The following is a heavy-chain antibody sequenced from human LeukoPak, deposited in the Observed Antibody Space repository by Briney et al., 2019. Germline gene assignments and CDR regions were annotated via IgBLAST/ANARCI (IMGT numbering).Heavy chain of an antibody. CDR1: GYTFTSYG. CDR3: ARGYCSSTSCRNYYYYYMDV. Sequence: ASVKVSCKASGYTFTSYGISWVRQAPGQGLEWMGWISAYNGNTNYAQKLQGRVTMTTDTSTSTAYMELRSLRSDDTAVYYCARGYCSSTSCRNYYYYYMDVWGKGTTVTVSS. D-gene: IGHD2-2*01. V-gene: IGHV1-18*01. CDR2: ISAYNGNT. J-gene: IGHJ6*03.